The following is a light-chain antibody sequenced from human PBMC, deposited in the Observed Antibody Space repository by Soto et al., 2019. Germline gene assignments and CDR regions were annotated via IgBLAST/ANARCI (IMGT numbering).Light chain of an antibody. Sequence: QSALTQPASVSGSPGQSITISCTGTSSDVGGYYYVSWFQQYPGKAPKLTIYDVSNRPSGVSSRFSGSKSGNTASLTISGLQAEDEADYYCSSYTSISTVVFGGGTKLTVL. J-gene: IGLJ2*01. V-gene: IGLV2-14*01. CDR2: DVS. CDR1: SSDVGGYYY. CDR3: SSYTSISTVV.